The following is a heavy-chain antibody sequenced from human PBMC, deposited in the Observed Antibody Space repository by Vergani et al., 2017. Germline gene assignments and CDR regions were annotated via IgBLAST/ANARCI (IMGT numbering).Heavy chain of an antibody. CDR3: ARVGVRTIFGVVIPDYYGMDV. CDR2: IKQDGSEK. V-gene: IGHV3-7*03. J-gene: IGHJ6*02. CDR1: GFTFSSYW. D-gene: IGHD3-3*01. Sequence: EVQLVESGGGLVQPGGSLRLSCAASGFTFSSYWMSWVRQAPGKGLEWVANIKQDGSEKYYVDSVKGRFTISRDNAKNSLYLQMNSLRAEDTAVYYCARVGVRTIFGVVIPDYYGMDVWGQGTTVTVSS.